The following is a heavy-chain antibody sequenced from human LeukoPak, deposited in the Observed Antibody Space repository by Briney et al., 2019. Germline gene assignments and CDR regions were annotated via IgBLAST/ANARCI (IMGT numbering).Heavy chain of an antibody. CDR3: ARGWAVAGTPPRFDP. CDR2: IYYSGST. D-gene: IGHD6-19*01. J-gene: IGHJ5*02. CDR1: GGSISSYY. Sequence: PSETLSLTCTVSGGSISSYYWSWIRQPPGKGLEWIGHIYYSGSTNYNPSLKSRVTISVDTSKNQFSLKLSSVTAADTAVYYCARGWAVAGTPPRFDPWGQGTLVTVSS. V-gene: IGHV4-59*01.